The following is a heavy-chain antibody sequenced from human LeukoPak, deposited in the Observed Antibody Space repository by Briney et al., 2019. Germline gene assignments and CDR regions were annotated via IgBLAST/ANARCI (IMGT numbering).Heavy chain of an antibody. CDR1: GGSISSHY. CDR3: ARNDHGDYRGLCFDL. Sequence: SETLSLTCTVSGGSISSHYWSWIRQPPGKGLEWIGYIYFSGSTNYNPSLKSRVTISVDTSKNQFSLKLSSVTAADTAVYYCARNDHGDYRGLCFDLWGRGTLVTVSS. CDR2: IYFSGST. J-gene: IGHJ2*01. V-gene: IGHV4-59*11. D-gene: IGHD4-17*01.